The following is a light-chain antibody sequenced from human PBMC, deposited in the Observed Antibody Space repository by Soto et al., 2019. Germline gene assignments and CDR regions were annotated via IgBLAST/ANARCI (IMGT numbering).Light chain of an antibody. CDR3: QQYGSSLKT. CDR2: GAS. CDR1: QSVSSSY. V-gene: IGKV3-20*01. Sequence: EIVWTQSPGTLSLAPGERDTLSCRASQSVSSSYLAWYQQKPGQAPRLLIYGASSRATGIPDRFSGSGSGTDFTLTISRLEPEDFAVYYCQQYGSSLKTFGQGTKVDIK. J-gene: IGKJ1*01.